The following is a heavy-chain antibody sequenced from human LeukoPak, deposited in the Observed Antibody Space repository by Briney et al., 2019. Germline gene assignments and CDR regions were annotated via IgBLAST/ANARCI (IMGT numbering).Heavy chain of an antibody. D-gene: IGHD3-10*01. J-gene: IGHJ4*02. Sequence: SETLSLTCTVSGGSISSGDYYWRWIRQPPGRGLEWIGYIYYSGSTYYNPSLKSRVTISVDTSKNQFSLKLSSVTAADTAVYYCARVKYGPWDGNIDYWGQGTLVTVSS. CDR2: IYYSGST. V-gene: IGHV4-30-4*08. CDR3: ARVKYGPWDGNIDY. CDR1: GGSISSGDYY.